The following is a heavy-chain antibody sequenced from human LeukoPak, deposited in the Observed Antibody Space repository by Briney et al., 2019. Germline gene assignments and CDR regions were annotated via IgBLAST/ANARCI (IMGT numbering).Heavy chain of an antibody. V-gene: IGHV1-2*06. CDR3: ARVWDSGWSVFEY. J-gene: IGHJ4*02. CDR1: GYTFTGYY. CDR2: INPKSGGT. Sequence: ASVKVSCKASGYTFTGYYIYWVRQAHGQGLERLGRINPKSGGTNYAQKFQGRVTMTSDTSISTAYMELSRVTSDDTAVYYCARVWDSGWSVFEYWGQGTLVTVSS. D-gene: IGHD6-19*01.